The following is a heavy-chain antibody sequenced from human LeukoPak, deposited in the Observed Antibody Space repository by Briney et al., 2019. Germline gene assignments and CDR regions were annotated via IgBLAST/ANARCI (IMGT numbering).Heavy chain of an antibody. Sequence: PGGSLRLSCAASGFTFSSYGMHWVRQAPGKGLEWVAVIWYDGGNKYYADSVKGRFTISRDNSKNTLYLQMNSLRAEDTAVYYCARVLGAGSPRSPTPGYWGQGTLVTVSS. D-gene: IGHD2-2*01. CDR1: GFTFSSYG. CDR2: IWYDGGNK. V-gene: IGHV3-33*01. CDR3: ARVLGAGSPRSPTPGY. J-gene: IGHJ4*02.